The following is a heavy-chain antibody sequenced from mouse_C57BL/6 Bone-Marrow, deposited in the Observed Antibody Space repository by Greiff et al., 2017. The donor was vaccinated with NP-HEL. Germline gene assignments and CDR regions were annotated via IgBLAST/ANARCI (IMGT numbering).Heavy chain of an antibody. CDR1: GFTFTDYY. Sequence: DVQLQESGGGLVQPGGSLSLSCAASGFTFTDYYMSWVRQPPGKALEWLGFIRNKANGYTTEYSASVKGRFTISRDNSQSILYLQMNALRAEDSATYYCASGTYWYFDVWGTGTTVTVSS. V-gene: IGHV7-3*01. CDR2: IRNKANGYTT. D-gene: IGHD2-14*01. CDR3: ASGTYWYFDV. J-gene: IGHJ1*03.